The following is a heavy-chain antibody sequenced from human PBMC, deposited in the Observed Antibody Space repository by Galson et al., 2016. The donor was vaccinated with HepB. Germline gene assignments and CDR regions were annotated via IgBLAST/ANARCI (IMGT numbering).Heavy chain of an antibody. D-gene: IGHD1-1*01. CDR3: AREGSVVKPTDPVSAFDF. J-gene: IGHJ3*01. Sequence: SLRLSCAASGFTFKTYTMSWVRQAPGKAPEWVSSISSSKTYIYYADSVRGRFTVSRDNAKDSLYLQMYSLRAEDTATYYCAREGSVVKPTDPVSAFDFWGQGTVVTVSS. V-gene: IGHV3-21*01. CDR2: ISSSKTYI. CDR1: GFTFKTYT.